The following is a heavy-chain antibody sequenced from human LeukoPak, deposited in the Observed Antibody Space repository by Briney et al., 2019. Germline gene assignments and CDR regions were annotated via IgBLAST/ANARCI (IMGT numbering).Heavy chain of an antibody. CDR2: ISWNSGSI. D-gene: IGHD3-10*01. Sequence: GGSLRLSCAASGFTFDDYAMHWVRQAPGKGLEWVSGISWNSGSIGYADSVKGRFTISRDNAKNSPYLQMNSLRAEDTALYYCAKDVLWFGELSYFDYWGQGTLVTVSS. CDR3: AKDVLWFGELSYFDY. J-gene: IGHJ4*02. V-gene: IGHV3-9*01. CDR1: GFTFDDYA.